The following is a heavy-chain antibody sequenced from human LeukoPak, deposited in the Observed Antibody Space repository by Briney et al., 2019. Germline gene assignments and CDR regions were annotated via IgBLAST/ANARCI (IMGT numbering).Heavy chain of an antibody. D-gene: IGHD6-13*01. CDR1: GFTFSSYG. V-gene: IGHV3-23*01. CDR3: ARSGYSSSWSNYYYYYMDV. J-gene: IGHJ6*03. CDR2: ITATSSST. Sequence: GGSLRLSCAASGFTFSSYGMSWVRQAPGKGLEWVSAITATSSSTHDADSVQGRFAISRDNSKNTLYLQMNSLRAEDTALYYCARSGYSSSWSNYYYYYMDVWGKGTTVTVSS.